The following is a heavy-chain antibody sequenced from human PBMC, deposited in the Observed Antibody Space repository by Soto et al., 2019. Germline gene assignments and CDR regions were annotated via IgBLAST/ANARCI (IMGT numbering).Heavy chain of an antibody. D-gene: IGHD3-9*01. CDR1: GGTFSSYA. V-gene: IGHV1-69*13. CDR3: ARVRYFDWLSDWFEP. J-gene: IGHJ5*02. Sequence: SVKVSCKASGGTFSSYAISWVRQAPGQGLEWMGGIIPIFGTANYAQKFQGRVTITADESTSTAYMELSSLRSEDTAVYYCARVRYFDWLSDWFEPWGQGTRVTVSS. CDR2: IIPIFGTA.